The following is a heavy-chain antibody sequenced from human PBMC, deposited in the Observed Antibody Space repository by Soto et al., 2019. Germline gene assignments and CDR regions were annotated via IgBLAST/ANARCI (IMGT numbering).Heavy chain of an antibody. D-gene: IGHD3-16*02. V-gene: IGHV3-73*02. J-gene: IGHJ2*01. CDR2: IRSKGNNYAT. Sequence: EVQLVESGGGLVQPGGSLKLSCAASGFTFSDSAMHWVRHASGKGLEWVGRIRSKGNNYATTYAASVKGRFTISRDDSKKTAHLQMNSLKTEDTAVYYCIRFSRSLSWYFDLWGRGTLVTVSS. CDR1: GFTFSDSA. CDR3: IRFSRSLSWYFDL.